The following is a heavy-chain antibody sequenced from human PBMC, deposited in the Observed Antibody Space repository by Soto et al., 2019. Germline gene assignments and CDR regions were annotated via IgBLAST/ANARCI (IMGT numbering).Heavy chain of an antibody. V-gene: IGHV5-10-1*01. D-gene: IGHD3-10*01. CDR2: IDPSDSYT. Sequence: GESLKISCKGSGYSFTSYWISWVRQMPGKGLGWMGRIDPSDSYTNYSPSFQGHVTISADKSISTAYLQWSSLKASDTAMYYCARPGSGGGLYRYGVDVWGQGTTVTVSS. J-gene: IGHJ6*02. CDR3: ARPGSGGGLYRYGVDV. CDR1: GYSFTSYW.